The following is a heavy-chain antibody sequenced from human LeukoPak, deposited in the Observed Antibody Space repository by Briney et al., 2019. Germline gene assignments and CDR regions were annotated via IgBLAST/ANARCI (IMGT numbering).Heavy chain of an antibody. V-gene: IGHV3-66*01. CDR2: IFAGSST. J-gene: IGHJ4*02. CDR3: ARGDFEH. Sequence: GRPLRLSGAASGFSVDTYLVSWAPPAPGRGLEGVSIIFAGSSTYYADFLKGRIATSKTNSRNTSSPQMNSPRGEDTPDYYCARGDFEHWGQGTLVTVSS. CDR1: GFSVDTYL.